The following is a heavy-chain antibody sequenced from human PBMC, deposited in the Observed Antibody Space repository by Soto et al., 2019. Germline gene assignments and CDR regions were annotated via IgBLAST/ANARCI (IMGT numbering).Heavy chain of an antibody. CDR3: ARAETDRSYYYYGMDV. CDR1: GGSISSGDYY. J-gene: IGHJ6*02. V-gene: IGHV4-30-4*01. Sequence: SETLSLTCTVSGGSISSGDYYWSWIRQPPGKGLEWIGYIYYSGSTYYNPSLKSRVTISVDTSKNQFSLKLSSVTAADTAVYYCARAETDRSYYYYGMDVWGQGTTVTVSS. CDR2: IYYSGST.